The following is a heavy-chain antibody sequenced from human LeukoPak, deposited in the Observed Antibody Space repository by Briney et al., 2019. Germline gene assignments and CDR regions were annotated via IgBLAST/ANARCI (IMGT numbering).Heavy chain of an antibody. V-gene: IGHV1-2*04. CDR2: INPNSGGT. Sequence: ASVKVSFTASGYTFTGYYMHWVRQAPGQGLEWMGWINPNSGGTNYAQKFQGWVTMTRDTSISTAYMELSRLRSDDTAVYYCARDVGYCTNGVCQGLFDYWGQGTLVTVSS. J-gene: IGHJ4*02. CDR1: GYTFTGYY. CDR3: ARDVGYCTNGVCQGLFDY. D-gene: IGHD2-8*01.